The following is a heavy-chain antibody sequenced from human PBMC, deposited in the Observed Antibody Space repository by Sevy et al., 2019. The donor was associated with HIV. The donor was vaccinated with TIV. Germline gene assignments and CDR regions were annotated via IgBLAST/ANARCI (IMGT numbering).Heavy chain of an antibody. CDR2: IKQDGSEK. CDR1: GFTFSSYW. Sequence: GGSLRLSCAASGFTFSSYWMSWVRQAPGKGLEWVANIKQDGSEKYYVDSVKGRFTISRDNAKNSLYLQMNSLRAEDTAVYYWARDSPPDGSHGGGGFDYWGQGTLVTVSS. J-gene: IGHJ4*02. D-gene: IGHD1-26*01. CDR3: ARDSPPDGSHGGGGFDY. V-gene: IGHV3-7*01.